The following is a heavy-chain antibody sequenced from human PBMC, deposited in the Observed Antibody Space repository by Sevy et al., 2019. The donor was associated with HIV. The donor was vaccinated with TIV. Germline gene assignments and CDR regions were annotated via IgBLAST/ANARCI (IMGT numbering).Heavy chain of an antibody. V-gene: IGHV3-15*01. CDR3: TTGPFDF. CDR2: IKSESDGGTR. J-gene: IGHJ4*02. Sequence: GGSLRLSCAASGFTFIDSWMNWVRQGPGKGLEWVARIKSESDGGTRDYAAPVQGRFTISRDDSKKVMWLQMDSLKIEDTGVYYCTTGPFDFWGQGTLVTVSS. CDR1: GFTFIDSW.